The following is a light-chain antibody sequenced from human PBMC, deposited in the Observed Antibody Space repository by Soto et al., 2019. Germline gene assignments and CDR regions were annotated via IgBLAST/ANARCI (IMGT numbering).Light chain of an antibody. Sequence: DIVMTQSPLSLAVTPGEPASISCRSSQSPLHTDGYNYLDWYLQKPGQSPQLLIYLGSNRASGVPDRFSGSGSGTDFTLKIRRVEAEDVGVYYCMQSLQTPRTFGKGTKVEIK. CDR3: MQSLQTPRT. J-gene: IGKJ1*01. CDR1: QSPLHTDGYNY. V-gene: IGKV2-28*01. CDR2: LGS.